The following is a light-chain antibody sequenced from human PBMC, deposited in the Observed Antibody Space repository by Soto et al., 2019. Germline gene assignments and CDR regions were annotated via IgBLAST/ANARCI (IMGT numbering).Light chain of an antibody. Sequence: AIQLTQSPSSLSASVGDRVPITCRASQGFSSYLAWYQQKPGKAPELLIYAASTLQSGVPSRFSGSGSGTDFTLTISCLQSEDFATYYCQQYYSFPQTFGQGTKVDIK. CDR1: QGFSSY. J-gene: IGKJ1*01. CDR2: AAS. CDR3: QQYYSFPQT. V-gene: IGKV1-8*01.